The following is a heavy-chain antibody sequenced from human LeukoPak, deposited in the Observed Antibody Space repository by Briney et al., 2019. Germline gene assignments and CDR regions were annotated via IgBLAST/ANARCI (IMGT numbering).Heavy chain of an antibody. CDR2: ISGYK. V-gene: IGHV1-18*01. D-gene: IGHD3-3*01. CDR1: GFNITDYG. CDR3: ARSPLEWLLFLDL. J-gene: IGHJ5*02. Sequence: ASVKVSCKASGFNITDYGITWVRQAPGQALEWMGWISGYKLREVQGTVTMTRDTSTNTAYLELRSLRSDDTAVYYCARSPLEWLLFLDLWGQGTLVTVSS.